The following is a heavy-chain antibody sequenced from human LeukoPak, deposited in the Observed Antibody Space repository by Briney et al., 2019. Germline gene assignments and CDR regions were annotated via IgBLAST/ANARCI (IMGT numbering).Heavy chain of an antibody. V-gene: IGHV3-23*01. CDR2: ISGSGGST. CDR1: GFTFSSYA. Sequence: GGSLRLSCAASGFTFSSYAMSWVRQAPGKGLEWVSAISGSGGSTYYADSVKGRFTISRDNSKNTLYLQMNSLRAEDTAVYYCAEDLHCGGDCYSYWGQGTLVTVSS. J-gene: IGHJ4*02. CDR3: AEDLHCGGDCYSY. D-gene: IGHD2-21*02.